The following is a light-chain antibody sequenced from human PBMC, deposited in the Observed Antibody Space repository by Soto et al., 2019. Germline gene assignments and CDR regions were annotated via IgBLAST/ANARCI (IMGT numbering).Light chain of an antibody. Sequence: ETVMTQSPATLSVSPGERATLSCRASQSVMSKLAWYQQKPDQAPRLLIYGASTRATGIPDRFSGSGSGTNFTLIINSLRSEDFAVYYCQQYNNWPPLFGGGTKVDIK. J-gene: IGKJ4*01. CDR1: QSVMSK. CDR2: GAS. CDR3: QQYNNWPPL. V-gene: IGKV3-15*01.